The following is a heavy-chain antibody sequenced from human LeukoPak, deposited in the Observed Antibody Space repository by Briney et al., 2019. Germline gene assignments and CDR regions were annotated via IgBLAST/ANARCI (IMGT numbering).Heavy chain of an antibody. J-gene: IGHJ4*02. D-gene: IGHD3-22*01. CDR1: GASISGGYY. V-gene: IGHV4-31*03. CDR3: ARDYYDSSGSLFGY. CDR2: IFYSGTT. Sequence: SETLSLTCSVSGASISGGYYWSLIRQPPGKGLEWIGSIFYSGTTYYNPALKSRVTISVDRSTNQFSLRLSSVTAADTAIYYCARDYYDSSGSLFGYWGQGTLVTVSS.